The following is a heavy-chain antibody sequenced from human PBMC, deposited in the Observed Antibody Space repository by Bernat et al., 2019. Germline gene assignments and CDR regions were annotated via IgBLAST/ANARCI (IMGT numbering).Heavy chain of an antibody. J-gene: IGHJ4*02. Sequence: EVQLVESGGGLVNPGGSLRLSCAASGFTFSSYAMSWVRQAPGKGLEWVSAISGSGGSTYYADSVKGRFTISRDNSKNTLYLQMNSLRAEDTAVYYCATWGARGYSYGYGGDYWGQGTLVTVSS. D-gene: IGHD5-18*01. V-gene: IGHV3-23*04. CDR2: ISGSGGST. CDR3: ATWGARGYSYGYGGDY. CDR1: GFTFSSYA.